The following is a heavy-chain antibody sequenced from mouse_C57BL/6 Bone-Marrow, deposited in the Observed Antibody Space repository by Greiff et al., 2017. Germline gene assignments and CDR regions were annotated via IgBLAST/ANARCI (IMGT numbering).Heavy chain of an antibody. J-gene: IGHJ1*03. D-gene: IGHD6-1*01. CDR3: ASLALWYCDD. V-gene: IGHV1-81*01. Sequence: QVQLQQSGAELARPGASVKLSCKASGYTFTSYGISWVKQRTGQGLEWIGEIYPRSVNTYYNEKFKGKATLTADKASSTAYMELRSLTSEDSAVYFCASLALWYCDDWGTGTTVTVSS. CDR1: GYTFTSYG. CDR2: IYPRSVNT.